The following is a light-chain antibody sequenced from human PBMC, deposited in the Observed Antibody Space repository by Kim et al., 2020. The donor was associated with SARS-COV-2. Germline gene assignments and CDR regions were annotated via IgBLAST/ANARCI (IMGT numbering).Light chain of an antibody. J-gene: IGKJ2*01. CDR2: GAS. Sequence: LSPGERATRSCRASQNVRTTSLAWYQQRPGQAPRLLIYGASNRATGLPDRFSGSGSGTDFTLTISRLEPEDSAVYYCQQYGTSPHTFGQGTKLEI. CDR3: QQYGTSPHT. CDR1: QNVRTTS. V-gene: IGKV3-20*01.